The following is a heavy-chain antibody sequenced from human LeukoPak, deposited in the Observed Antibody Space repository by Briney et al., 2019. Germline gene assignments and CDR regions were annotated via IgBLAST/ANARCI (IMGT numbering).Heavy chain of an antibody. CDR2: IYYTGNT. CDR1: GGPVRSASYY. V-gene: IGHV4-61*01. Sequence: SETLSLTCTVSGGPVRSASYYWTWIRQPPGKGLEWIGYIYYTGNTNSNPSLKSRVTISIDPPKNQFSLKLSSVTAADTAVYHCAGVDILTGYLADYWGQGTLVTVSS. J-gene: IGHJ4*02. CDR3: AGVDILTGYLADY. D-gene: IGHD3-9*01.